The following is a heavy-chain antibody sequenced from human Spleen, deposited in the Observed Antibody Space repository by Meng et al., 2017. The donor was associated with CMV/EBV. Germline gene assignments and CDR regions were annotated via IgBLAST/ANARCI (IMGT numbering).Heavy chain of an antibody. CDR1: GFTFSQAW. V-gene: IGHV3-21*01. J-gene: IGHJ4*02. D-gene: IGHD2/OR15-2a*01. CDR3: ARDFSTAELSLDY. CDR2: ISSSSSYV. Sequence: CADSGFTFSQAWMSWVRQAPGKGLEWVSSISSSSSYVYYADSVKGRFTISRDNAKKSLYLQMNSLRAEDTAVYYCARDFSTAELSLDYWGQGTLVTVSS.